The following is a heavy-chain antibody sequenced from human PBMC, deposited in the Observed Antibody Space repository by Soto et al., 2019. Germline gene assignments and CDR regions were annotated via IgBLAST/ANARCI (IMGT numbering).Heavy chain of an antibody. J-gene: IGHJ5*02. Sequence: EVQLLESGGGLVQPGGSLRLSCAASGFTFSSYAMSWVRQTPGRGLEWVSVISGTGYNTYYAESAAGRFTISRDNFENTLSLQMNSLRVEDTAVYYCAKFGGGGWNDRSSNWFDPWGQGALVTVSS. V-gene: IGHV3-23*01. D-gene: IGHD1-1*01. CDR2: ISGTGYNT. CDR3: AKFGGGGWNDRSSNWFDP. CDR1: GFTFSSYA.